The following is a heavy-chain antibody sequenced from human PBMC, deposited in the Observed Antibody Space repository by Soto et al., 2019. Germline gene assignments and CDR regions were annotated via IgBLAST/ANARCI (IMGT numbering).Heavy chain of an antibody. CDR1: GGSISSGGYY. V-gene: IGHV4-31*02. J-gene: IGHJ4*02. CDR3: VSGYPWVGFDY. CDR2: IYYTGSA. Sequence: SETLSLTCTVSGGSISSGGYYWTWIRQHPGKGLEWIGYIYYTGSASYNPSLKSRVTISVDTSKNQVSLKLSSVTAADTAVYNCVSGYPWVGFDYWGQGTLVTVSS. D-gene: IGHD5-18*01.